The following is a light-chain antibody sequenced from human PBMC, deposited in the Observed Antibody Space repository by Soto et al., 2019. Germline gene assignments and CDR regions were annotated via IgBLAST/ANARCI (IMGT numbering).Light chain of an antibody. Sequence: QSVLTQPASVSGSPGQSITISCSGTRSDIGSYNYVAWYQQFPGKTPKILIYGVSNRPSGVSSRFSGSKSGNTASLTISGLQAEDEADYYCISCTGSSKSYVFGSGNKVTVL. V-gene: IGLV2-14*01. CDR2: GVS. CDR3: ISCTGSSKSYV. J-gene: IGLJ1*01. CDR1: RSDIGSYNY.